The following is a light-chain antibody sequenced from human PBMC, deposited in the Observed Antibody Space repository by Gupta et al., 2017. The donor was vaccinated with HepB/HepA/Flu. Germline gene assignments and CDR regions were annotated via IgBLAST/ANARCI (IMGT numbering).Light chain of an antibody. CDR2: SDN. J-gene: IGLJ3*02. CDR1: SATLGRHT. V-gene: IGLV1-44*01. CDR3: AAWDGSLNGWV. Sequence: QSVLTQLPSASGTPGQRVTISCYAGSATLGRHTVTWSQQLPRTAPKLLIYSDNHRPSGGPDRLSGSKSDTSASLAISGLQSEDDADYYCAAWDGSLNGWVFGGGTKLTVL.